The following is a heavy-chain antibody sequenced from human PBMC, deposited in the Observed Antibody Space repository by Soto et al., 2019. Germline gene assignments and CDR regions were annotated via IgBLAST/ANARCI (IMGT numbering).Heavy chain of an antibody. CDR2: ISYDGSNK. CDR3: AKPTGDPYYYGMDV. Sequence: GGSLRLSCAASGFTFSSYGMHWVRQAPGKGLEWVAVISYDGSNKYYADSVKGRFTISRDNSKNTLYLQMNSLRAEDTAVYYCAKPTGDPYYYGMDVWGQGTTVTVSS. J-gene: IGHJ6*02. V-gene: IGHV3-30*18. D-gene: IGHD7-27*01. CDR1: GFTFSSYG.